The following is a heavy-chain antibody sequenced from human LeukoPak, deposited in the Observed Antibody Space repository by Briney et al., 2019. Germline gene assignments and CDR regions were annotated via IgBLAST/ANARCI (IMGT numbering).Heavy chain of an antibody. CDR3: ARLRWLQLIDY. Sequence: SETLSLTCTVSGGSISSSSYYWGWIRQPPGKGLEWIGSIYYSGSTYYNPSLKSRVTISVDTSKNQFSLKLSSVTAADTAVYYCARLRWLQLIDYWGQGTLVTVSS. D-gene: IGHD5-24*01. CDR1: GGSISSSSYY. V-gene: IGHV4-39*07. J-gene: IGHJ4*02. CDR2: IYYSGST.